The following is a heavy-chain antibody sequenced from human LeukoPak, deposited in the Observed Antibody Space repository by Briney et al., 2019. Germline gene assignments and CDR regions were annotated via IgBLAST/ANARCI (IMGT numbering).Heavy chain of an antibody. CDR2: ISGSGGST. CDR3: AKDRGSYPDAFDI. CDR1: GFTFSSYA. J-gene: IGHJ3*02. V-gene: IGHV3-23*01. Sequence: PGGSLRLSCAASGFTFSSYAMSWVRQAPGKGLEWVSAISGSGGSTYYADSVKGRFTISRYNYKNTLYLQMNSLRAEDTAVYYCAKDRGSYPDAFDIWGQGTMVTVSS. D-gene: IGHD1-26*01.